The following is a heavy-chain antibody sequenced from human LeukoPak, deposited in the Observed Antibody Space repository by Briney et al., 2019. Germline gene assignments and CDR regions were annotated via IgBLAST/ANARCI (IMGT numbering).Heavy chain of an antibody. CDR3: AALISRVYYYGMDV. D-gene: IGHD2-8*01. CDR2: ISGSDGST. CDR1: GLTFSAYT. V-gene: IGHV3-23*01. J-gene: IGHJ6*02. Sequence: GALRLSCAASGLTFSAYTMSWVRQAPGKGLEWVSSISGSDGSTYYADSVRGRFTISRDNSKNTLYLQMNSLRAEDTAVYYCAALISRVYYYGMDVWGQGTTVTVSS.